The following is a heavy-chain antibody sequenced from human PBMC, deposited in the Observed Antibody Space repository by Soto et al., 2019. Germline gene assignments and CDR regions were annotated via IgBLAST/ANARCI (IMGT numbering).Heavy chain of an antibody. Sequence: GGSLRLSCAASGFTFSSYGMHWVRQAPGKGLEWVAVISYDGSNKYYADSVKGRFTISRDNSKNTLYLQMNSLRAEDTAVYYCANGPEYYYDSSGYCPFDYWGQGTLVTVSS. J-gene: IGHJ4*01. D-gene: IGHD3-22*01. V-gene: IGHV3-30*18. CDR1: GFTFSSYG. CDR2: ISYDGSNK. CDR3: ANGPEYYYDSSGYCPFDY.